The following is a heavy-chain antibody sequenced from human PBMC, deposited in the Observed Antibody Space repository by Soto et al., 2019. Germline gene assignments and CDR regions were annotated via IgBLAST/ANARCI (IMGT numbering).Heavy chain of an antibody. CDR2: IDYSGST. CDR3: ARDGTLEAAAGDYYYGMDV. CDR1: GGSISSGGYY. D-gene: IGHD6-13*01. J-gene: IGHJ6*02. Sequence: QVQLQESGPGLVKPSQTLSLTCTVSGGSISSGGYYWSWIRQHPGKGLEGIGYIDYSGSTYYNPSLNGRVTISVDTSKNQFSLKLSSVTPADTAVYYCARDGTLEAAAGDYYYGMDVWGHGTTVTVSS. V-gene: IGHV4-31*03.